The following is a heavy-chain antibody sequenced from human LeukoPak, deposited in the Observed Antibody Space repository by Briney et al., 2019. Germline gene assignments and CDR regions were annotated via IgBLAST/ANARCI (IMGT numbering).Heavy chain of an antibody. CDR2: IRSKAYGGTT. CDR3: TRGGVVVPAAISEH. V-gene: IGHV3-49*04. J-gene: IGHJ1*01. CDR1: GFTFGDYA. D-gene: IGHD2-2*01. Sequence: PGGSLRLSCTASGFTFGDYAMSWVRQASGKGLEWVGFIRSKAYGGTTEYAASVKGRFTISRDDSKSIAYLQMNSLKTEDTAVYYCTRGGVVVPAAISEHWGQGTLVTVSS.